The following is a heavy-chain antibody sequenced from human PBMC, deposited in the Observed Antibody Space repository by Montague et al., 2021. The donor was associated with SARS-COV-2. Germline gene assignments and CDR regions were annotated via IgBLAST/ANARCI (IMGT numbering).Heavy chain of an antibody. V-gene: IGHV4-4*07. Sequence: SETLSLTCAVSGGSITGFSWSWVRQPAGKGLEWIGRVTTSGTTNYSPSLRSRVTMSVDTSKNQFSLSLNSVTAADTAIYYCARTPTRPLSLDSWGQGTLATVSS. CDR3: ARTPTRPLSLDS. CDR2: VTTSGTT. CDR1: GGSITGFS. D-gene: IGHD6-6*01. J-gene: IGHJ4*02.